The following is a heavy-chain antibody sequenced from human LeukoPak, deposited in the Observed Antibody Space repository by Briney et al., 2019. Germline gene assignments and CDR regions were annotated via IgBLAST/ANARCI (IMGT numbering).Heavy chain of an antibody. V-gene: IGHV3-23*01. D-gene: IGHD5-24*01. CDR3: ARDIQLST. Sequence: GESLRLSCAASGFTFSDSAMTWVRQAPGKGLDWVSLISFSGANSYYADSVKGRFTISRDNSKDTLFLQMNSLRAEDTAIYYCARDIQLSTWGLGTMVTVSS. CDR2: ISFSGANS. CDR1: GFTFSDSA. J-gene: IGHJ3*01.